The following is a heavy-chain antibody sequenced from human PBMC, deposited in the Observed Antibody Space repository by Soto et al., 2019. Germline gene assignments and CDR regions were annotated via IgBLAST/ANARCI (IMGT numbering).Heavy chain of an antibody. CDR1: GYTFSSYA. CDR3: ARGGYYDSSGSRDYHYYGMDV. V-gene: IGHV1-18*01. J-gene: IGHJ6*02. CDR2: ISPYNDDT. D-gene: IGHD3-22*01. Sequence: QAQLVQSGAEVKKPGASVRVSCRASGYTFSSYAISWVRQAPGQGLEWLGWISPYNDDTKYAQKLKGRVFMTTDTPPKTAHLDLRSLRSDDTAVYYCARGGYYDSSGSRDYHYYGMDVWGQGTTVTVSS.